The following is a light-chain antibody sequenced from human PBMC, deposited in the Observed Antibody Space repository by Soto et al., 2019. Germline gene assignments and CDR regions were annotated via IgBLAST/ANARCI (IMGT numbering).Light chain of an antibody. CDR3: QQYNNWPRT. CDR1: QSISSW. Sequence: DIHMTQSPSTLSSSLGDRVTITFLASQSISSWLAWYQQKPGKAPKLLIYDASSLESGVPARFSGSGSGTEFTLTISSLQSENFAVYYCQQYNNWPRTFGQGTKVDI. J-gene: IGKJ1*01. CDR2: DAS. V-gene: IGKV1-5*01.